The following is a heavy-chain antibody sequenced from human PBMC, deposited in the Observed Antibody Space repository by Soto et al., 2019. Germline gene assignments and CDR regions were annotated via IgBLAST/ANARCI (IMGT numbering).Heavy chain of an antibody. CDR1: GFTFSGSA. CDR2: IRSKANSYAT. Sequence: GGSLRLSCAAPGFTFSGSAMHWVRQASGKGLEWVGRIRSKANSYATAYAASVKGRFTISRDDSKNTAYLQMNSLKTEDTAVYYCTRHDLWFGELLPGEDYYYMDVWGKGTTVTVSS. J-gene: IGHJ6*03. CDR3: TRHDLWFGELLPGEDYYYMDV. D-gene: IGHD3-10*01. V-gene: IGHV3-73*01.